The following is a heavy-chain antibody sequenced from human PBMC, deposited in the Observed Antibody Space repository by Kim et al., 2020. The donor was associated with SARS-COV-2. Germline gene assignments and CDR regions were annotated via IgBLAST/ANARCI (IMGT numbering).Heavy chain of an antibody. J-gene: IGHJ4*02. V-gene: IGHV3-53*01. Sequence: GGSLRLSCAASGFTVSRNYMSWVRQAPGKGLEWVSVIYSGGSTYYADSVKGRFTISRDNSKNTLYLQMNSLRAEDTAVYYCARVGVWPMIGGYYFDYWGQGTLVTVSS. CDR3: ARVGVWPMIGGYYFDY. D-gene: IGHD3-16*01. CDR1: GFTVSRNY. CDR2: IYSGGST.